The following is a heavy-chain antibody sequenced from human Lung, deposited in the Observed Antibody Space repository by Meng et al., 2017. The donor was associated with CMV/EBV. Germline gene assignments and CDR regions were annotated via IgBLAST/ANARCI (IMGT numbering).Heavy chain of an antibody. CDR1: GYTFTNYG. J-gene: IGHJ4*02. CDR2: INAYNGDT. V-gene: IGHV1-18*01. CDR3: ARVEVGITSGDY. Sequence: GHSGGVVKKPGASVKASCKASGYTFTNYGITWVRQAPGQGLEWMGWINAYNGDTNYAQTLQGRVTMTTDTSTSTAYMELRSLRSDDTAVYYCARVEVGITSGDYWGQGTLVTVSS. D-gene: IGHD1-26*01.